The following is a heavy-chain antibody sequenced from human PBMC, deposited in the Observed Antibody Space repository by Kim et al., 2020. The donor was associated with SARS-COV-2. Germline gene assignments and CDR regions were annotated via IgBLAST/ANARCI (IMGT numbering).Heavy chain of an antibody. J-gene: IGHJ3*02. V-gene: IGHV1-24*01. Sequence: ASVKVSCKVSGYTLTELSMHWVRQAPGKGLEWMGGFDPEDGETIYAQKFQGRVTMTEDTSTDTAYMELCSLRSEDTAVYYCAAKQWGPREGAFDIWGQGTMVTVSS. D-gene: IGHD6-19*01. CDR2: FDPEDGET. CDR3: AAKQWGPREGAFDI. CDR1: GYTLTELS.